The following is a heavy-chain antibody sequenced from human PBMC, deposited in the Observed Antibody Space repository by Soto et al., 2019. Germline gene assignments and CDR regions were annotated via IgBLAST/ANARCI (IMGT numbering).Heavy chain of an antibody. Sequence: GASVKVCCKASGYTLTTYAVQWVRQDPGQRLEWMGWIDTANGHTKYSQDFQGRVTFTGDTSASTVYMELNSLTSDDAAVYFCAREVLYASGILAYWGQGTPVTVSS. CDR1: GYTLTTYA. CDR2: IDTANGHT. D-gene: IGHD3-10*01. J-gene: IGHJ4*02. CDR3: AREVLYASGILAY. V-gene: IGHV1-3*04.